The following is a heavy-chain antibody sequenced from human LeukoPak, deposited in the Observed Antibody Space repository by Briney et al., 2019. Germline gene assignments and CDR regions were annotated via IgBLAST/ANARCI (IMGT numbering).Heavy chain of an antibody. D-gene: IGHD5-18*01. V-gene: IGHV4-59*01. J-gene: IGHJ6*03. CDR1: GGSISSYY. CDR3: ARVTAVGHYYMDV. CDR2: IYYSGST. Sequence: SETLSLTCTVSGGSISSYYWSWIRQPPGKGLEWIGYIYYSGSTNYNPSLKSRVTISVDTSKNQFSLKLSSVTAADTAVYYCARVTAVGHYYMDVWGKGTTVTVSS.